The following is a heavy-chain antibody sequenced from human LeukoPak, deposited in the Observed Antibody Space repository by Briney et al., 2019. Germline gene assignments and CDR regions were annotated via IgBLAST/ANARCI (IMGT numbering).Heavy chain of an antibody. CDR3: ARLHDYGDYHFDY. V-gene: IGHV3-48*04. Sequence: GGSLRLSCAAPGFSFSSYSMNWVRQAPGKGLEWVSYISSSGSTIYYADSVKGRFTISRDNAKNSLYLQMNSLRAEDTAVYYCARLHDYGDYHFDYWGQGTLVTVSS. CDR2: ISSSGSTI. CDR1: GFSFSSYS. D-gene: IGHD4-17*01. J-gene: IGHJ4*02.